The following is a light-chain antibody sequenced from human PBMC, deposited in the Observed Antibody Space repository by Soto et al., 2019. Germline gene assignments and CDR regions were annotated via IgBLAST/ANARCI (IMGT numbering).Light chain of an antibody. J-gene: IGKJ1*01. Sequence: EIVITHSPSTLSVSPVERVTLSFMAGQSVGSDLAWYQQNPGQAPRLLIHGASTRATGIPARFSGSGSGTEFTLTISGLQSEDFAVYYCQKYYNWPWKFGQGTKVDIK. CDR1: QSVGSD. CDR2: GAS. CDR3: QKYYNWPWK. V-gene: IGKV3-15*01.